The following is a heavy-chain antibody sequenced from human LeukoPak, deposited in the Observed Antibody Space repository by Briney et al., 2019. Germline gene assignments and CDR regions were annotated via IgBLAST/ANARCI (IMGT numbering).Heavy chain of an antibody. Sequence: GGSLRLSCAASGLTVSSNYMSWVRQAPGKGLEWVSVIYSGGSTYYADSVKGRFTISRDNSKNTLYLQMNSLRAEDTAVYYCAKEILLTGGTFDYWGQGTLVTVSS. CDR1: GLTVSSNY. J-gene: IGHJ4*02. V-gene: IGHV3-66*01. D-gene: IGHD7-27*01. CDR3: AKEILLTGGTFDY. CDR2: IYSGGST.